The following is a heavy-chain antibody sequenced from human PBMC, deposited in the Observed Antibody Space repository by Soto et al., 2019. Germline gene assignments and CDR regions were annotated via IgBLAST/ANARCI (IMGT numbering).Heavy chain of an antibody. CDR1: GGSISSYY. CDR2: IYYSGST. V-gene: IGHV4-59*01. J-gene: IGHJ3*02. D-gene: IGHD1-26*01. CDR3: ARDFGTTPVGCAFDI. Sequence: QVQLQESGPGLVKPWETLSLTCTVSGGSISSYYWSWIRQPPGKGLEWIGYIYYSGSTNYNPSLKSRVTISVDTSKNQLSLKLSSVTAADTAVYYCARDFGTTPVGCAFDIWGQGTMVTVSS.